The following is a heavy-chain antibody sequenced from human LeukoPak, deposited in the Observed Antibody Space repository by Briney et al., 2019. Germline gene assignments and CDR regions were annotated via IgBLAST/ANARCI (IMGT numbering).Heavy chain of an antibody. CDR1: GGTFSSYA. J-gene: IGHJ6*03. Sequence: SVKVSCKASGGTFSSYAISWVRQAPGQGLEWMGGIIPIFGTANYAQKFQGRVTITADKSTSTAYMELSSLRSEDTAVYYCARLRGEDSSSWNYYYYYYYMGVWGKGTTVTVSS. D-gene: IGHD6-13*01. V-gene: IGHV1-69*06. CDR3: ARLRGEDSSSWNYYYYYYYMGV. CDR2: IIPIFGTA.